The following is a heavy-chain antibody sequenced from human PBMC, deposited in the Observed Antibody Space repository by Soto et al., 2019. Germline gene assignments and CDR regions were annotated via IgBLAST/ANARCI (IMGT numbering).Heavy chain of an antibody. J-gene: IGHJ4*02. CDR1: GGSISSYY. CDR3: ARARTWEQLDY. CDR2: IYYSGST. D-gene: IGHD1-1*01. V-gene: IGHV4-59*01. Sequence: SETLSLTCTVSGGSISSYYWSWIRQPPGKGLEWIGYIYYSGSTNYNPSLKSRVTISVDTSKNQFSLKLSSVTAADTAVYYCARARTWEQLDYWGQGTLVTVSS.